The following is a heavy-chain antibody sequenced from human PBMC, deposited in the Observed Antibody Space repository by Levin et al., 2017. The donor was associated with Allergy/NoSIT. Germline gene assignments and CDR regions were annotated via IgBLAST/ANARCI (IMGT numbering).Heavy chain of an antibody. CDR1: GGSFSGYY. CDR2: INHSGST. V-gene: IGHV4-34*01. J-gene: IGHJ4*02. Sequence: PSETLSLTCAVYGGSFSGYYWSWIRQPPGKGLEWIGEINHSGSTNYNPSLKSRVTISVDTSKNQFSLKLSSVTAADTAVYYCARGSQLWSYWGQGTLVTVSS. D-gene: IGHD5-18*01. CDR3: ARGSQLWSY.